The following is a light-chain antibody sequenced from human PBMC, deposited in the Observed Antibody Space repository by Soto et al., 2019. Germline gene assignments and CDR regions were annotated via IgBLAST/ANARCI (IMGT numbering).Light chain of an antibody. CDR1: QDITNC. CDR2: DAS. Sequence: VTITCQASQDITNCLNWYQQKPGEAPKLLIYDASNLETGVPSRFSGSGSGTDFIVTISSLQPEDIATYYCQQYDNIPITMGHRTRLEIK. CDR3: QQYDNIPIT. V-gene: IGKV1-33*01. J-gene: IGKJ5*01.